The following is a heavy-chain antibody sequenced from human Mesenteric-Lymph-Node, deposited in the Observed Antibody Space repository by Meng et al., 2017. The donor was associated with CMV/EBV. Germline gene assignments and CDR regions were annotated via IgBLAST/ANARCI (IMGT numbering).Heavy chain of an antibody. D-gene: IGHD3-10*01. Sequence: FTNHWNGWVRQMPGKGLEWRAIIYPDDSDTRYSPSFHGQVTISVDKSTTTASLQWSSLKASDTATYYCARQIVVAGVITTNEAFDVWGPGTMVTVSS. CDR3: ARQIVVAGVITTNEAFDV. J-gene: IGHJ3*01. CDR2: IYPDDSDT. V-gene: IGHV5-51*01. CDR1: FTNHW.